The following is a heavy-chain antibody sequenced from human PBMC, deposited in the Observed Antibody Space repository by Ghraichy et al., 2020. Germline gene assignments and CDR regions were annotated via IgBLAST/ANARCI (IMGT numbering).Heavy chain of an antibody. CDR1: GYTFTGYY. CDR3: ALTLIAAAATFDY. Sequence: ASVKVSCKASGYTFTGYYMHWVRQAPGQGLEWMGWINPNSGGTNYAQKFQGRVTMTRDTSISTAYMELSRLRSDDTAVYYCALTLIAAAATFDYWGQGTLVTVSS. D-gene: IGHD6-13*01. J-gene: IGHJ4*02. V-gene: IGHV1-2*02. CDR2: INPNSGGT.